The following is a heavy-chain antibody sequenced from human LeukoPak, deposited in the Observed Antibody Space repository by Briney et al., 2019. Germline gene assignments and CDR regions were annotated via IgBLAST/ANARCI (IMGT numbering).Heavy chain of an antibody. D-gene: IGHD3-22*01. CDR1: GGSFSGYY. J-gene: IGHJ4*02. CDR2: INHSGST. CDR3: ARGRDYYDSSGYTLDY. V-gene: IGHV4-34*01. Sequence: SGTLSLTCAVYGGSFSGYYWSWIRQPPGKRLEWIGEINHSGSTNYNPSLKSRVTISVDTSKNQFSLKLSSVTAADTAVYYCARGRDYYDSSGYTLDYWGQGTLVTVSS.